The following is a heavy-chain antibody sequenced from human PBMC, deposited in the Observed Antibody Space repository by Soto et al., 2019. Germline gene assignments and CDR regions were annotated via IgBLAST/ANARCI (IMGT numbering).Heavy chain of an antibody. D-gene: IGHD3-10*01. CDR1: GDSVSSYK. V-gene: IGHV4-59*08. J-gene: IGHJ6*02. CDR3: VIQGFGALHGLVDV. CDR2: IDNNGGT. Sequence: QVQLQESGPGLVKPSETLSLTCTVSGDSVSSYKWSWIRQTPGKGLEWIGYIDNNGGTSYNPSLSSRVTLPVDTSTQRFSLRLHSVTAADTAVYYGVIQGFGALHGLVDVWGQGTTVTVSS.